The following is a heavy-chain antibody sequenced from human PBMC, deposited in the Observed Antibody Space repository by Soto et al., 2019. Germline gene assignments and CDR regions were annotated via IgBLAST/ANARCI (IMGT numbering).Heavy chain of an antibody. V-gene: IGHV4-31*03. J-gene: IGHJ5*02. Sequence: SETLSLTCTVSGVSISSGGYYWTWIRQHPGKGLEWIGNIYNSGTTYYYPSLKSRVTISVDTSKNQFSLKLSSVTAADTAVYYCARDQGGYCSGGSCYSEGWFDPWGQGTLVTVSS. CDR1: GVSISSGGYY. D-gene: IGHD2-15*01. CDR2: IYNSGTT. CDR3: ARDQGGYCSGGSCYSEGWFDP.